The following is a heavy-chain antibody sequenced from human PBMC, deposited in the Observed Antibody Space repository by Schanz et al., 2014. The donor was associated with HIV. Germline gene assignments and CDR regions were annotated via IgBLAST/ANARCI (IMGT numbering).Heavy chain of an antibody. CDR3: ARSYYYDGSPLPLDS. V-gene: IGHV4-34*01. CDR1: GFTFNNYA. CDR2: INHSGNT. D-gene: IGHD3-22*01. J-gene: IGHJ4*02. Sequence: VKLVESGGGLVQPGESLRLSCLASGFTFNNYAMSWIRQSPGKGLEWIGKINHSGNTNYNPSLKSRVTISVDTFKNQFSLKMSSVTAADTAVYYCARSYYYDGSPLPLDSWGQGTLVTVSS.